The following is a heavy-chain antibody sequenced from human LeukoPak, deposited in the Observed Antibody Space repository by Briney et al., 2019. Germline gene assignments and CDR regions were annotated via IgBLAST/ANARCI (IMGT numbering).Heavy chain of an antibody. D-gene: IGHD6-19*01. J-gene: IGHJ3*02. Sequence: SEALSLTCAVYVGSLIGYYWSWIRHPPGEGLEWRGEINHSGSTHYNPSLKTRVTISVDTSKNQFSLKLSSVTAADTAVYYCATTSGWPVDAFDIWGQGTMVTVSS. V-gene: IGHV4-34*01. CDR3: ATTSGWPVDAFDI. CDR2: INHSGST. CDR1: VGSLIGYY.